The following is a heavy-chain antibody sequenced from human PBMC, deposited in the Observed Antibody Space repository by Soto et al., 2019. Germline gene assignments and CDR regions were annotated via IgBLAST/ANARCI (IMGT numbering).Heavy chain of an antibody. J-gene: IGHJ6*03. V-gene: IGHV1-8*01. Sequence: ASVKVSCKASGYTFTSYDINWVRQATGQGLEWMGWMNPNSGNTGYAQKFQGRVTMTRNTSISTAYMELSSLRPEDTAVYYCAREGGYGDYGYYYYMDVSGKGTTVTVSS. CDR1: GYTFTSYD. CDR3: AREGGYGDYGYYYYMDV. CDR2: MNPNSGNT. D-gene: IGHD4-17*01.